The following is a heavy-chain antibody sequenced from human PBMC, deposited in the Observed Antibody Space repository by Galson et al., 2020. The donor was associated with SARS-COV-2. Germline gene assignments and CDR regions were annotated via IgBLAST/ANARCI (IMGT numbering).Heavy chain of an antibody. CDR1: GFTFSSYW. CDR3: ARVGSSSWYFDY. CDR2: IKQDGSEK. D-gene: IGHD6-13*01. Sequence: GGSLRLSCAASGFTFSSYWMSWVRQAPGKGLERVANIKQDGSEKYYVDSVKGQFTISRDNAKNSLYLQMNSLRAEDTAVYYCARVGSSSWYFDYWGQGTLVTVSS. V-gene: IGHV3-7*03. J-gene: IGHJ4*02.